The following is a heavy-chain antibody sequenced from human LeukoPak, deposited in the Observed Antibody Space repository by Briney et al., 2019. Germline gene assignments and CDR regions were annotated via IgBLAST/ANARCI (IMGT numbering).Heavy chain of an antibody. Sequence: RASLKVSCKASGYTFTGYYMHWVRQAPGQGLEWMGWINPNRGRTNYAQKFQGWVTMTRDTSISTAYMELSRLRSNDTAVYYCAVVWLLWFGEFPEPCFDYWGQGTLVTVSS. CDR2: INPNRGRT. CDR3: AVVWLLWFGEFPEPCFDY. CDR1: GYTFTGYY. J-gene: IGHJ4*02. V-gene: IGHV1-2*04. D-gene: IGHD3-10*01.